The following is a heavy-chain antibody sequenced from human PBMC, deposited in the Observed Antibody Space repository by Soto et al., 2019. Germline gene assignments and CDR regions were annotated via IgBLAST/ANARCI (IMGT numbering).Heavy chain of an antibody. Sequence: PGGSLRLSCAASGFTFSSYGMHWVRQAPGKGLEWVAVISYDGSNKYYADSVKGRFTISRDNSKNTLYLQMNSLRAEDTAVYYCAKAQQRPRYCTNGVCYRRLRDGNWFDPWGQGTLVTVSS. CDR3: AKAQQRPRYCTNGVCYRRLRDGNWFDP. V-gene: IGHV3-30*18. J-gene: IGHJ5*02. CDR1: GFTFSSYG. CDR2: ISYDGSNK. D-gene: IGHD2-8*01.